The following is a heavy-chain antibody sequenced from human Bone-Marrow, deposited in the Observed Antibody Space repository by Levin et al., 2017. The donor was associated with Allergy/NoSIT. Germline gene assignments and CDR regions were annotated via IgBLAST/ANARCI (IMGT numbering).Heavy chain of an antibody. D-gene: IGHD3-3*01. CDR3: NSGDFDVWSGYYSFEY. V-gene: IGHV3-15*01. CDR1: GLTFTNAW. CDR2: IKTNADGGTI. J-gene: IGHJ4*02. Sequence: GGSLRLSCAASGLTFTNAWMNWVRQAPGKGLEWVGLIKTNADGGTIDYAAPVKGRFTISRDDSNNTLYLHMNSLITEDTAVYYCNSGDFDVWSGYYSFEYWGQGTLVTVSS.